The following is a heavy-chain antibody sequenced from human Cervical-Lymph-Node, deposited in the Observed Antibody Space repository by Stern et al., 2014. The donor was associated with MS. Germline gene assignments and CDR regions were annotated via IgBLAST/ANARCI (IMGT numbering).Heavy chain of an antibody. J-gene: IGHJ6*02. CDR1: GGSINNGDYY. Sequence: QVQLGQSGPGLVKPSQTLSLTCTVSGGSINNGDYYWSWVRQHPVKGLELLGYIYYSGATYYNPSLKGRLTISVDTSKRHFSLKLTSVTAADTAVYYCARELSGMYGMDVWGQGTTVTVSS. V-gene: IGHV4-31*03. CDR3: ARELSGMYGMDV. D-gene: IGHD1-1*01. CDR2: IYYSGAT.